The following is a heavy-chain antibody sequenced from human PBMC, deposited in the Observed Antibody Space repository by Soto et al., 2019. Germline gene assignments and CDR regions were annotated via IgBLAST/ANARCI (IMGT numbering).Heavy chain of an antibody. V-gene: IGHV3-23*01. D-gene: IGHD6-19*01. CDR3: AKGLGKVAGRSYFDL. CDR2: ISGSGGST. CDR1: GFTFSSYA. Sequence: PGGSLRLSCAASGFTFSSYAMSWVRQAPGKGPEWVSAISGSGGSTYYADSVKGRFTISRDNSKNTLYLQMNSLRAEDTAVYYCAKGLGKVAGRSYFDLWGRGTLVTVSS. J-gene: IGHJ2*01.